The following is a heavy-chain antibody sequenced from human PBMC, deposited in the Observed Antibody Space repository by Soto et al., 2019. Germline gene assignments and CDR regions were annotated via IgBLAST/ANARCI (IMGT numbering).Heavy chain of an antibody. J-gene: IGHJ6*03. Sequence: GGSLRLSCAASGFTFSSYAMHWVRQAPGKGLEYVSAISSNGGSTYYANSGKGRFTISRDNSKNTLYLQMGSLRAEDMAVYYCARVRIPLGYDILTGYYPGGYMDVWGKGTTVTVSS. V-gene: IGHV3-64*01. CDR1: GFTFSSYA. CDR2: ISSNGGST. D-gene: IGHD3-9*01. CDR3: ARVRIPLGYDILTGYYPGGYMDV.